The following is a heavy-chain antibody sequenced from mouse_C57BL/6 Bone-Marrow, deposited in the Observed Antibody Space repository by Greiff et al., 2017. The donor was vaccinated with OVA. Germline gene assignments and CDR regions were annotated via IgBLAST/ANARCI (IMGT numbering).Heavy chain of an antibody. D-gene: IGHD2-1*01. CDR2: INPSTGGT. CDR3: AIIYYGYAMDY. J-gene: IGHJ4*01. CDR1: GYSFTGYY. Sequence: VQLQQSGPELVKPGASVKISCKASGYSFTGYYMNWVKQSPEKSLEWIGEINPSTGGTTYNQKFKAKATLTVDKSSSTAYMQLKSLTSEDSAVYYCAIIYYGYAMDYWGQGTSVTVSS. V-gene: IGHV1-42*01.